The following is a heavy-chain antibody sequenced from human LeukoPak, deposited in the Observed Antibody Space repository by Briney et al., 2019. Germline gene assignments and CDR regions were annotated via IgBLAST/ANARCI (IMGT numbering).Heavy chain of an antibody. CDR3: ASSVYYYDSSGYYYY. CDR2: IYYSWST. CDR1: GGSISSGGYY. D-gene: IGHD3-22*01. Sequence: SETLSLTCTVSGGSISSGGYYWSWIRQHPGKGLEWIGYIYYSWSTYYNPSLKSRVTISVDTSKNQFSLKLSSVTAADTAVYYCASSVYYYDSSGYYYYWGQGTLVTVSS. J-gene: IGHJ4*02. V-gene: IGHV4-31*03.